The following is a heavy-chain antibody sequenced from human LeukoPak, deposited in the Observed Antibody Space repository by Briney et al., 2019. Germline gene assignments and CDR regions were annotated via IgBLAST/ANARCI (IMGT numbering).Heavy chain of an antibody. CDR2: ISAYNGNT. CDR1: GYTFTSYG. CDR3: ARGSAMAQKQLVRHFDS. V-gene: IGHV1-18*01. Sequence: ASVKVSCKASGYTFTSYGISWVRQAPGQGLEWMGWISAYNGNTKYAQKLQDRVTMTTDTSTTTAYMEVRSLTSDDTAVYYCARGSAMAQKQLVRHFDSWGQGTLVIISS. D-gene: IGHD6-6*01. J-gene: IGHJ4*02.